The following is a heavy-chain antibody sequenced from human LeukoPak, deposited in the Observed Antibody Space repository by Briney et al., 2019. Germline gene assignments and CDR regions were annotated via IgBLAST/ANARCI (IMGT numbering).Heavy chain of an antibody. Sequence: PGGSLRLSCAASGFTFNSYGMHWVRQAPGKGLEWVAVISYDGSNKYYADSVKGRFTISRDNARNSLYLQMSSLRDEDTAVYYCAREAQFASPDWGQGTLVTVSS. D-gene: IGHD5-24*01. CDR1: GFTFNSYG. CDR3: AREAQFASPD. V-gene: IGHV3-30*03. J-gene: IGHJ4*02. CDR2: ISYDGSNK.